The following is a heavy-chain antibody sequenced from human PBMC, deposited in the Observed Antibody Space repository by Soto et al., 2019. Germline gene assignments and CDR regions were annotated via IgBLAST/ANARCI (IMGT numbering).Heavy chain of an antibody. J-gene: IGHJ6*02. Sequence: EVHLVESGGGLVKPGGSLRLSCAVSGFTFSSCTMNWVRQAPGKGLEWVSSISPSSGHIYYADSVKGRFTISRDNAKNSLFLQMNSLGGEDTAVYYCSGCSGGACPKNYGMDVWGQGTTVTVSS. CDR2: ISPSSGHI. D-gene: IGHD2-15*01. CDR1: GFTFSSCT. V-gene: IGHV3-21*06. CDR3: SGCSGGACPKNYGMDV.